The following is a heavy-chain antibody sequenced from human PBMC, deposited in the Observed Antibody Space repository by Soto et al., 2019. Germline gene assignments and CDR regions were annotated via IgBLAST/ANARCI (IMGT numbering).Heavy chain of an antibody. Sequence: GGSLRLSCAASGFTFSGSGLHWVRQASGKGLEWVGRSKSKDNNYATAYAASVKGRFTISRDESKNTAFLQMNGLKTEDTAVYYCTTNEHWGQGTLVTVS. J-gene: IGHJ4*02. CDR1: GFTFSGSG. V-gene: IGHV3-73*01. CDR3: TTNEH. CDR2: SKSKDNNYAT.